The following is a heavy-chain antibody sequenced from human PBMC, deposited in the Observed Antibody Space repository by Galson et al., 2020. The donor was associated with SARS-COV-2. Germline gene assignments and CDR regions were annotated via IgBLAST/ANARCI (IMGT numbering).Heavy chain of an antibody. CDR3: ARVPVLLWFGELSFTEYYFAY. D-gene: IGHD3-10*01. V-gene: IGHV4-39*07. Sequence: SQTLSLTCTVSGGSISSSSYYWGWIRQPPGKGLEWIGSIYYSGSTYYNPSLKSRVTISVDTSKNQFSLKLSSVTAADTAVYYCARVPVLLWFGELSFTEYYFAYWGQGTLVTVSS. CDR1: GGSISSSSYY. CDR2: IYYSGST. J-gene: IGHJ4*02.